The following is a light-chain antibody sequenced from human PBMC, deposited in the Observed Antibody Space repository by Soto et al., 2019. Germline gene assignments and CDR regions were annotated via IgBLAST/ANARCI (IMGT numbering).Light chain of an antibody. Sequence: QCVLTQPASVSGSAGQSITISCTGTSTDVGRYNYVSWYQQHPGKAPKLMVYDVSNRPSWVSNRFSGSKSGITASLTISGLQAEDEADYYCTSYTSDSTYVFGTGTKVTVL. CDR3: TSYTSDSTYV. CDR1: STDVGRYNY. CDR2: DVS. J-gene: IGLJ1*01. V-gene: IGLV2-14*01.